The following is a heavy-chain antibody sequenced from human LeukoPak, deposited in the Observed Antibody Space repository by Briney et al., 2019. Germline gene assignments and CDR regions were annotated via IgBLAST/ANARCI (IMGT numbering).Heavy chain of an antibody. J-gene: IGHJ4*02. Sequence: AGGSLRLSCAASRFTFSRYWMHWVRQAPGKGLVWVSRINSDGISSSYADSVKGRFTISRDNAENTLYLQMNSLRAAVTAAYYCARDGNYYDSSGPADYWGQGTLVTVSS. V-gene: IGHV3-74*01. CDR3: ARDGNYYDSSGPADY. D-gene: IGHD3-22*01. CDR2: INSDGISS. CDR1: RFTFSRYW.